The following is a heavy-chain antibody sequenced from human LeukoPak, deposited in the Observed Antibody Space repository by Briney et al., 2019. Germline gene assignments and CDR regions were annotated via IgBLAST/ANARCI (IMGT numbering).Heavy chain of an antibody. Sequence: ASVKVSCKASGYTFTSYGISWVRQAPGQGLEWMGWISAYNGNTNYAQKLQGRVTMTTDTSTSTAYMELRSLRSDDTAVYYCATSLALRRITKLPRAFDIWGQGTMVTVSS. CDR2: ISAYNGNT. CDR1: GYTFTSYG. V-gene: IGHV1-18*01. D-gene: IGHD3-10*02. J-gene: IGHJ3*02. CDR3: ATSLALRRITKLPRAFDI.